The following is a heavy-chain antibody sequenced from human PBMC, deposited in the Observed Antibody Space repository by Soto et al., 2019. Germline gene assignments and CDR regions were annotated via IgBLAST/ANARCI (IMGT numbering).Heavy chain of an antibody. D-gene: IGHD3-9*01. CDR1: GGSISSYY. CDR2: IYYSGST. CDR3: AREMERYFDWLF. J-gene: IGHJ4*02. V-gene: IGHV4-59*01. Sequence: SETLSLTCTVSGGSISSYYWSWIRQPPGKGLEWIGYIYYSGSTNYNPSLKSRVTISVDTSKNQFSLKLSSVTAADTAVYYCAREMERYFDWLFWGQGILVTVSS.